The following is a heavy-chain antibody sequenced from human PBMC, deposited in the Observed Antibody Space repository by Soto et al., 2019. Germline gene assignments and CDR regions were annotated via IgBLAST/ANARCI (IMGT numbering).Heavy chain of an antibody. D-gene: IGHD1-7*01. Sequence: GGSLRLSCAASGFTFSDYYMSWIRQAPGKGLEWVSYISSSGSTIYYADSVKGRFTISRDNAKNSLYLQMNSLRAEDTAVYYCARGVRVELQVWFDPWGQGTLVTVSS. CDR2: ISSSGSTI. V-gene: IGHV3-11*01. J-gene: IGHJ5*02. CDR3: ARGVRVELQVWFDP. CDR1: GFTFSDYY.